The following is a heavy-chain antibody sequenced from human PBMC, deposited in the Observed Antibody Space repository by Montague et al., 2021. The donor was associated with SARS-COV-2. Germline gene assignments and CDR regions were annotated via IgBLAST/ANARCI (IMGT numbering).Heavy chain of an antibody. CDR3: VRGPAVKSYYDFWSGPKWFDP. Sequence: SETLSLTCTVSGGSHSGYYWSWIRQPPGKGLEWIGEINHRGTTNDNPSLKSRVALSLDTSRNQFSLNLNSVTAADTAVYYCVRGPAVKSYYDFWSGPKWFDPWGQGNLVTVSS. V-gene: IGHV4-34*01. CDR1: GGSHSGYY. D-gene: IGHD3-3*01. CDR2: INHRGTT. J-gene: IGHJ5*02.